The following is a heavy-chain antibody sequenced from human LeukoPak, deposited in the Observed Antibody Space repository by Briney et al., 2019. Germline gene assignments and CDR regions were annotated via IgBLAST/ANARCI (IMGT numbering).Heavy chain of an antibody. CDR1: GGTFSSYS. J-gene: IGHJ6*03. V-gene: IGHV1-69*13. D-gene: IGHD3-9*01. CDR3: ARANYDIFTGYVNYYHYYYMDV. Sequence: SVKVSCKASGGTFSSYSITWVRQAPGQGLEWMGGIIPIFDTPNYAQTLHGRVTITADESTSTAYMELSSLRSEDTAVYYCARANYDIFTGYVNYYHYYYMDVWGKGTTVTVSS. CDR2: IIPIFDTP.